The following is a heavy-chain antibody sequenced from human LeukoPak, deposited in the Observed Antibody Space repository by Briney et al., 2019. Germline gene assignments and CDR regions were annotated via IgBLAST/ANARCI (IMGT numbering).Heavy chain of an antibody. CDR2: ISAYNGNT. D-gene: IGHD3-10*01. CDR1: GYTFTSYG. Sequence: ASVTVSCMASGYTFTSYGISWVRQAPGQGLEWMGWISAYNGNTNYAQKLQGRVTMTTDTSTSTAYMELRSLRSDDTAVYYCARDPVLLWFGELMRGPRFDPWGQGTLVTVSS. J-gene: IGHJ5*02. V-gene: IGHV1-18*01. CDR3: ARDPVLLWFGELMRGPRFDP.